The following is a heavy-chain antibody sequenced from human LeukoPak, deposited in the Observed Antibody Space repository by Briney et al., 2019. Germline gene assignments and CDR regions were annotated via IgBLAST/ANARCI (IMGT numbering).Heavy chain of an antibody. J-gene: IGHJ6*03. D-gene: IGHD1-14*01. CDR3: ARHAGYYYYMDV. V-gene: IGHV4-38-2*01. Sequence: SETLSLTCAVSGYSISSGYYWGWIRQHPGEGLEWIGSIYHSGSTYYNPSLKSRVTISVDTSKNQFSLKLSSVTAADTAVYYCARHAGYYYYMDVWGKGTTVTVSS. CDR1: GYSISSGYY. CDR2: IYHSGST.